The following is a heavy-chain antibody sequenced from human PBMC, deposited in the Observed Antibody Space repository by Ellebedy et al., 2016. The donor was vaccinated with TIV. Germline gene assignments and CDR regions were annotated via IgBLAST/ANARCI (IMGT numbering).Heavy chain of an antibody. J-gene: IGHJ4*02. CDR1: GFTFNSYT. D-gene: IGHD3-10*01. V-gene: IGHV3-21*01. CDR2: ISGSGTYI. Sequence: PGGSLRLSCAASGFTFNSYTMNWVRQAPGKGLEWVASISGSGTYIYYTDSVKGRFTISRDNAKNSLYLQMNSLRAEDTAVYYCARDSIGFGEVYWGQGTLVTVSS. CDR3: ARDSIGFGEVY.